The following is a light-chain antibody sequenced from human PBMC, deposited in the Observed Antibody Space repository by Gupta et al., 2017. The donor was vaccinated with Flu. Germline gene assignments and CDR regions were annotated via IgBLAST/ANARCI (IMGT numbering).Light chain of an antibody. J-gene: IGKJ2*01. Sequence: GTLCLSPSESGTLCYCAGYSAKNNYLDWYHQNPGQAPRLLIYATSNRDSGIPDRFSGCGSGTDFTLIISRLEPEDFAMYYCHHCGNSPYTFGQGTKVEIK. CDR1: YSAKNNY. CDR3: HHCGNSPYT. CDR2: ATS. V-gene: IGKV3-20*01.